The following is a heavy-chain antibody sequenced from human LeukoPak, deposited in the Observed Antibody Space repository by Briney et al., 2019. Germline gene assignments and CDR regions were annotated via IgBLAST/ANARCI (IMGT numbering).Heavy chain of an antibody. D-gene: IGHD5-24*01. CDR2: INPNSGGT. J-gene: IGHJ4*02. V-gene: IGHV1-2*04. CDR1: GYTFTGYY. CDR3: ARTGTVEMTPLDY. Sequence: ASVKVSCKASGYTFTGYYMHWVRQAPGQGLEWMGWINPNSGGTNYAQKFQGWVTMTRDTSISTAYMELSRLRSDDTAVYYCARTGTVEMTPLDYWGQGTLVTVSS.